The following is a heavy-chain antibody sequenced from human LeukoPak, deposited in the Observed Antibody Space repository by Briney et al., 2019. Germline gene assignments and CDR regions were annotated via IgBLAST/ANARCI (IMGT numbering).Heavy chain of an antibody. CDR3: AKSPGGYYDFWSEHNWFDP. CDR2: IYSGGTT. V-gene: IGHV3-53*01. J-gene: IGHJ5*02. CDR1: GFTVSSNY. Sequence: GGSLRLSCAASGFTVSSNYMSWVRQAPGKGLDCVSVIYSGGTTYYADSVKGRFTISRDNSKNTLYLHMNSLRAEDTAVYYCAKSPGGYYDFWSEHNWFDPWGQGTLVTVSS. D-gene: IGHD3-3*01.